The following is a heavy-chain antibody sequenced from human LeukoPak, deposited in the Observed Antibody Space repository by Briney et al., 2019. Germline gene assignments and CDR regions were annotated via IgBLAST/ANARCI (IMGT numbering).Heavy chain of an antibody. D-gene: IGHD6-13*01. Sequence: GGSLRLSCAASGFTCCNYGMHWVRQAPGKGLEGVAVISYDGSNKYYADSVKARFTTSRDYSKNTLYLQMNTLRAEDTAVYYRSKNAGWYTSSSSGYWGQGTLVIVSS. CDR1: GFTCCNYG. CDR3: SKNAGWYTSSSSGY. CDR2: ISYDGSNK. V-gene: IGHV3-30*18. J-gene: IGHJ4*02.